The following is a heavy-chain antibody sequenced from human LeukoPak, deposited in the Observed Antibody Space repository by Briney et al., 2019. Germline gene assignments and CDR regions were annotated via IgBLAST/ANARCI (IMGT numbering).Heavy chain of an antibody. D-gene: IGHD2-2*01. CDR1: GGSFSGYY. CDR3: ARSSRARAFDI. J-gene: IGHJ3*02. Sequence: NPSETLSLTCAVYGGSFSGYYWSWIRQPPGKGLEWIGEIDHSGSTNYNPSLKSRVTIPVDTSKNQFSLKLSSVTAADTAVYYCARSSRARAFDIWGQGTMVTVSS. V-gene: IGHV4-34*01. CDR2: IDHSGST.